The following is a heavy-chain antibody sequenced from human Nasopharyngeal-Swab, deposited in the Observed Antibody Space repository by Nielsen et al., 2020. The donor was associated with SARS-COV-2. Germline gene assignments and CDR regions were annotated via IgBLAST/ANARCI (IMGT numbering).Heavy chain of an antibody. V-gene: IGHV3-53*04. D-gene: IGHD5-12*01. J-gene: IGHJ4*02. CDR1: GFTVGSNY. CDR3: ARGGSGYDPLDY. Sequence: GESLKISCAASGFTVGSNYMNWVRQAPGKGLEWVSVIYSGGSTYYADSVKGRFTISRHISRNTLYLQMNSLRAEDTAVYFCARGGSGYDPLDYWGQGTLVTVSS. CDR2: IYSGGST.